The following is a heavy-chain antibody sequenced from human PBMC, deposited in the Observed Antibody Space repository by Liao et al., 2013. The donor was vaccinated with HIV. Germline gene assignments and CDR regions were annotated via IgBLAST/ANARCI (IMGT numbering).Heavy chain of an antibody. CDR2: SIIVEAP. D-gene: IGHD4-11*01. J-gene: IGHJ3*02. V-gene: IGHV4-34*01. CDR3: ARRSHDYRVRAFDI. Sequence: QVQLQQWGAGLLKPSETLSLTCAVYGGSFSGYYWSWIRQPPGKGRGVDWGKSIIVEAPTTTRPSKSRVTISVDTSKNQFSLKLSSVTAADTAVYYCARRSHDYRVRAFDIWGPRDNGHRLF. CDR1: GGSFSGYY.